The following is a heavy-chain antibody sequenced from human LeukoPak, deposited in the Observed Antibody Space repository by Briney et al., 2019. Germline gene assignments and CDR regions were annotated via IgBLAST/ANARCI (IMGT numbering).Heavy chain of an antibody. CDR1: GFTFSSYG. Sequence: GGSLRLSCAASGFTFSSYGMHWVRQAPGKGLEWVAFIRYDGSNKYYADSVKGRITISRDNAKNSLYLQMNSLRAEDTAVYYCARDPTQWLRYGHFDYWGQGTLVTVSS. CDR2: IRYDGSNK. CDR3: ARDPTQWLRYGHFDY. V-gene: IGHV3-30*02. J-gene: IGHJ4*02. D-gene: IGHD5-12*01.